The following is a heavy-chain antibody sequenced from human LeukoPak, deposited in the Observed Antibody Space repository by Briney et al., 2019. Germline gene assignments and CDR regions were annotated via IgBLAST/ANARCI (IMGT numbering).Heavy chain of an antibody. J-gene: IGHJ6*03. V-gene: IGHV4-39*01. CDR3: ARLRDYYSYYMDV. Sequence: SETLSLTCTVSGGSISTSGYFWGWIRQPPARGLEWIGTVYYTGSTDYNSSLKSRVTISVDTSKNQFSLRLSSVTAADTAVYYCARLRDYYSYYMDVWGKGTTLTVSS. CDR1: GGSISTSGYF. CDR2: VYYTGST.